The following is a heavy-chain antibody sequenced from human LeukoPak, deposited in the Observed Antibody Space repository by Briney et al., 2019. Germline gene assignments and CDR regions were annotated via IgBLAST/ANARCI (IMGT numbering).Heavy chain of an antibody. V-gene: IGHV5-10-1*01. CDR3: VRQPPGVYDTTQNWFDP. Sequence: GESLKISCKVSGYSFPSYWTTWVRQVPGKGLEWMGRIAPSDSYTNYNPSFEGHVTMSVEKSITTVYLQWSSLKASDTAMYYCVRQPPGVYDTTQNWFDPWGQGTLVTVSS. J-gene: IGHJ5*02. CDR2: IAPSDSYT. D-gene: IGHD3-22*01. CDR1: GYSFPSYW.